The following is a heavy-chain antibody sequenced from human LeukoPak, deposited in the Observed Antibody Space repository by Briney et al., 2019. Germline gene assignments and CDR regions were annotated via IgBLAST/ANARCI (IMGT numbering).Heavy chain of an antibody. CDR1: GGSISSSSFY. J-gene: IGHJ4*02. D-gene: IGHD2-2*01. Sequence: SETLSLTCTVSGGSISSSSFYWGWIRQPPGKGLEWIGSIYYSGSTYYNPSLKSRVTISVDTSKNQFSLKLSSVTAADTAVYYCARVIGYCSSTSCFGYFDYWGQGTLVTVSS. V-gene: IGHV4-39*01. CDR2: IYYSGST. CDR3: ARVIGYCSSTSCFGYFDY.